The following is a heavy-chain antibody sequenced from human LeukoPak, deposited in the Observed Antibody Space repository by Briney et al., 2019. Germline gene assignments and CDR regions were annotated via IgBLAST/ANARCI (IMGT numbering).Heavy chain of an antibody. CDR2: ISHSGTT. Sequence: SETLSLTCTVSGGSISSYYWNRIRQPPGKGLEWIGLISHSGTTNYNPSLKSRVTISIDTSKNQFSLNLNSVTAADTAVYYCAGDSYGIDYWGQGTLVTVSS. V-gene: IGHV4-59*08. CDR3: AGDSYGIDY. J-gene: IGHJ4*02. D-gene: IGHD5-18*01. CDR1: GGSISSYY.